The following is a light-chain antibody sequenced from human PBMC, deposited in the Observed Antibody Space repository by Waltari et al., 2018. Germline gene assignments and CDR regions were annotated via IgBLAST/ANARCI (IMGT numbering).Light chain of an antibody. J-gene: IGKJ1*01. CDR2: WAS. Sequence: DIVMTQSPDSLAVSLGERATINCKSSQSVLYSSNNKNYLALYQQKPGQPPKLRIYWASTRGAGVPNRFSGIVSGTDFTLTISSLQAEDVSVYYCQHYYSPPWTFGQGTKVEIK. V-gene: IGKV4-1*01. CDR3: QHYYSPPWT. CDR1: QSVLYSSNNKNY.